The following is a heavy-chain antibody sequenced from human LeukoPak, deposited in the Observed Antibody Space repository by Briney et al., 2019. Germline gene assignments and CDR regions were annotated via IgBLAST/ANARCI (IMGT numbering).Heavy chain of an antibody. V-gene: IGHV3-23*01. D-gene: IGHD6-13*01. CDR3: AKAASSSWPSYYYGMDV. Sequence: GGSLRLSCAASGFIFSSYSMSWVRQAPGKGLEWVSVITGSGGNTYYADSVKGRFTISKDNSKNTVYLRMSSLRVDDTAVCYCAKAASSSWPSYYYGMDVWGQGTTVTVSS. J-gene: IGHJ6*02. CDR2: ITGSGGNT. CDR1: GFIFSSYS.